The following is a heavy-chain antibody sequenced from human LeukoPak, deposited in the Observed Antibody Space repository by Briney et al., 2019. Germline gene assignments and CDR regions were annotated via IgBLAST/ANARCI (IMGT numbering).Heavy chain of an antibody. Sequence: SETLSLTCAVYGGSFSGYYWSWIRQPPGKGLEWIGKINHSGSTNYNPSLKSRVTISVDTSKNQFSLKLSSVTAADTAVYYCARTSIAAAGTLGYWGQGTLVTVSS. CDR3: ARTSIAAAGTLGY. J-gene: IGHJ4*02. V-gene: IGHV4-34*01. CDR2: INHSGST. D-gene: IGHD6-13*01. CDR1: GGSFSGYY.